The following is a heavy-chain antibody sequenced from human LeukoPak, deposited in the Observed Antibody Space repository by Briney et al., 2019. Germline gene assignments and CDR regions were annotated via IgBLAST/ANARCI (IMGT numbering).Heavy chain of an antibody. J-gene: IGHJ4*02. Sequence: PGGSLRLSCAASGFTFSSYSMNWVRQAPGKGLEWVSSISSSSSYIYYADSVKGRFTISRDNAKTSLYLQMNSLRAEDTAAYYCARDGDYGDYENPFDYWGQGTLVTVSS. CDR3: ARDGDYGDYENPFDY. CDR1: GFTFSSYS. V-gene: IGHV3-21*01. CDR2: ISSSSSYI. D-gene: IGHD4-17*01.